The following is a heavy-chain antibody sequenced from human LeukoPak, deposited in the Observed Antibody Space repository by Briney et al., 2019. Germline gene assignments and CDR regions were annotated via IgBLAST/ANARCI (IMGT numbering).Heavy chain of an antibody. J-gene: IGHJ1*01. CDR3: ARVGEKYCSGGSCYSVFYLQH. CDR2: INPNSGST. V-gene: IGHV1-2*06. D-gene: IGHD2-15*01. Sequence: ASVKVSCKASGYTFTGYYMHWVRQAPGQGLEWMGRINPNSGSTNYAQKFQGRVTMTRDTSISTAYMELSRLRSDDTAMYYCARVGEKYCSGGSCYSVFYLQHWGQGTLVTVSS. CDR1: GYTFTGYY.